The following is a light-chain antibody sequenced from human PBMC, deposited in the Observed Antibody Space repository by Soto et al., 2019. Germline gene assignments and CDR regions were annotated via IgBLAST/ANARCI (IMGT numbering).Light chain of an antibody. CDR3: HQHINWPPA. CDR1: QSGSSK. Sequence: EIVLTQPPDTLSLSPGEGATLTCRASQSGSSKLAWYQQRPGQAPRLLIYDASTRATGVPARFSGSRSGTEFTLTISDLQPEDFGVYYCHQHINWPPAFGQGTKVDI. V-gene: IGKV3D-15*01. J-gene: IGKJ1*01. CDR2: DAS.